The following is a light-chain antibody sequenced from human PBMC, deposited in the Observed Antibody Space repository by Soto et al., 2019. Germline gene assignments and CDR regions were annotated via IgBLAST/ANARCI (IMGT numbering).Light chain of an antibody. V-gene: IGKV1-5*01. Sequence: DVHMTQSPSSLSASVGDRVTITSRASESIATWLAWYQQKPGQAPKLLIYDASRLESGVPSRFSGGGSGTEFTLTISGLQPEDFATYYCHQYNSYFGPGTKLEI. J-gene: IGKJ2*01. CDR2: DAS. CDR3: HQYNSY. CDR1: ESIATW.